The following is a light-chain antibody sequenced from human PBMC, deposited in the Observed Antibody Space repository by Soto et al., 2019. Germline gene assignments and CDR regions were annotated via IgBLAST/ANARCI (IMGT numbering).Light chain of an antibody. CDR3: NSYSSSTTLYL. Sequence: QSALTQPASVSGSPGQSITISCTGTSTDVGGYNYVSWYQQHPGKAPKLMISDVSNRPSGVSIRFSGSKSGNTASLTISGLQAEDEADYYSNSYSSSTTLYLFGTDTKLTVL. V-gene: IGLV2-14*01. CDR2: DVS. J-gene: IGLJ1*01. CDR1: STDVGGYNY.